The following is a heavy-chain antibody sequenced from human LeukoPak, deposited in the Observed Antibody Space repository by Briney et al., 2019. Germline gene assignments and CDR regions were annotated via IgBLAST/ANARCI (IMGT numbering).Heavy chain of an antibody. Sequence: ASVKVSCKASGYTFTSYDINWVRQATGQGLEWMGWMNPNSGNTGYAQKFQGRVTMTRSTSISTAYMELSSLRSEDTAVYYCARGRRGRFYDSSGYFTYYFDYWGQGTLVTVSS. CDR1: GYTFTSYD. CDR2: MNPNSGNT. V-gene: IGHV1-8*01. D-gene: IGHD3-22*01. CDR3: ARGRRGRFYDSSGYFTYYFDY. J-gene: IGHJ4*02.